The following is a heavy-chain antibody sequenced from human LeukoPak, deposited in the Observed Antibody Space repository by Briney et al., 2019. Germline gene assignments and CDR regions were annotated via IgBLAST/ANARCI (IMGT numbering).Heavy chain of an antibody. J-gene: IGHJ4*02. CDR3: LKGAGDFDY. CDR2: ISSSSSYI. CDR1: GFTFSSYA. Sequence: GSLRLSCAASGFTFSSYAMSWVRQAPGKGLEWVSSISSSSSYIYYADSVKGRFTISRDNAKNSLYLQMNSLRAEDTAVYYCLKGAGDFDYWGQGTLVTVSS. V-gene: IGHV3-21*01. D-gene: IGHD4/OR15-4a*01.